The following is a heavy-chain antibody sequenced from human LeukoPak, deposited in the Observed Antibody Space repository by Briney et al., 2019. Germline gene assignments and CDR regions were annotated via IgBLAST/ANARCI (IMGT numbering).Heavy chain of an antibody. J-gene: IGHJ3*02. V-gene: IGHV1-2*02. CDR2: INPNSGGT. CDR1: GYTFTGYY. CDR3: AREAGATTKNAFDI. D-gene: IGHD1-26*01. Sequence: APVKVSCKASGYTFTGYYMHWVRQAPGQGLEWMGWINPNSGGTNYAQKFQGRVTMTRDTSISTAYMELSRLRSDDTAVYYCAREAGATTKNAFDIWGQGTMVTVSS.